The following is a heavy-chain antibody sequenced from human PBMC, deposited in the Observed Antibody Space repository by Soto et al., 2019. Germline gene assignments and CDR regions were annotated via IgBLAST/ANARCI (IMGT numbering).Heavy chain of an antibody. CDR2: ISWNSGSI. CDR3: TKGVLRFLEWLPRDYFDY. CDR1: GFTFDEYG. Sequence: EVQLVESGGGLEQPGRSLRLSCAASGFTFDEYGMHWVRQAPGKGLEWVSGISWNSGSIRYADSVKGRFTISRDNAKNSLYLQMNSLRTEDTALYDCTKGVLRFLEWLPRDYFDYWGQGTLVTVSS. J-gene: IGHJ4*02. V-gene: IGHV3-9*01. D-gene: IGHD3-3*01.